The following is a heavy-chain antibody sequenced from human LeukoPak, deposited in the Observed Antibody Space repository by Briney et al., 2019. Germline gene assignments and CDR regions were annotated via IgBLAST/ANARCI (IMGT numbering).Heavy chain of an antibody. J-gene: IGHJ6*02. CDR2: IKKIREGGTT. CDR1: GFTFSDAW. V-gene: IGHV3-15*01. Sequence: GGALRLSCVASGFTFSDAWVTWVRQAPGNGLEWVGRIKKIREGGTTDDAAPVRGRFTISRDDSKNTMDLQMNSPKTKDTAVYYCTTDFAPGGMDVWGQGTTVTVSS. CDR3: TTDFAPGGMDV.